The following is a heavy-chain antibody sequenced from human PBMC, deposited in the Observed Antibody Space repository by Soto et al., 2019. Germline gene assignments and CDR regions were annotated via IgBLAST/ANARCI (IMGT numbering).Heavy chain of an antibody. CDR3: AKEGDSGDFWSGLGDPRNYGMDV. Sequence: GGSLRLSCAASGFTFSSYAMSWVRQAPGKGLEWVSAISGSGGSTYYADSVKGRFTISRDNSKNTLYLQMNSLRAEDTAVYYCAKEGDSGDFWSGLGDPRNYGMDVWGQGTTVTVSS. D-gene: IGHD3-3*01. CDR2: ISGSGGST. J-gene: IGHJ6*02. CDR1: GFTFSSYA. V-gene: IGHV3-23*01.